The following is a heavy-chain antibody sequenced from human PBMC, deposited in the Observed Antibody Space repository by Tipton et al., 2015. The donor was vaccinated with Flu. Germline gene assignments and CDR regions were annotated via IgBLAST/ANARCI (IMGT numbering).Heavy chain of an antibody. CDR3: AHSPYSSGWYGLLDWYFDL. D-gene: IGHD6-19*01. J-gene: IGHJ2*01. CDR1: GFSLSTSGVG. CDR2: IYWDDDK. V-gene: IGHV2-5*02. Sequence: LVKPTQTLTLTCTFSGFSLSTSGVGVGWIRQPPGKALEWLALIYWDDDKRYSPSLKSRLTITKDTSKNQVVLTMTNMDPVDTATYYCAHSPYSSGWYGLLDWYFDLWGRGTLVTVSS.